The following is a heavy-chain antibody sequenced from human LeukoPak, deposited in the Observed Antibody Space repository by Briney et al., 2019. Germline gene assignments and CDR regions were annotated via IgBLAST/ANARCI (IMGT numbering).Heavy chain of an antibody. Sequence: GGSLRLSCAASGFTFSSYAMHWVRQAPGKGLEWVAAISYDGSNKYYADSVKGRFTISRDNSKNTLYLQMNSLRAEDTAVYYCARDYWWNYDYWGQGTLVTVSS. V-gene: IGHV3-30-3*01. D-gene: IGHD1-7*01. J-gene: IGHJ4*02. CDR3: ARDYWWNYDY. CDR2: ISYDGSNK. CDR1: GFTFSSYA.